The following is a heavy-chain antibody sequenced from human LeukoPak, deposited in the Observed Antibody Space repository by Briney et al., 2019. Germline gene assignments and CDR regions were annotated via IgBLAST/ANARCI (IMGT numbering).Heavy chain of an antibody. D-gene: IGHD1-1*01. CDR1: GFIFSNYW. J-gene: IGHJ4*02. CDR3: TRQLED. Sequence: GGSLRLSCAASGFIFSNYWMDWVRQAPGKGLEWVANIKHGGTAKYYVDSVKGRFTISRDSAKNSLYLQMNSLRAEDTAVYFCTRQLEDWGQGTLVTVSS. CDR2: IKHGGTAK. V-gene: IGHV3-7*03.